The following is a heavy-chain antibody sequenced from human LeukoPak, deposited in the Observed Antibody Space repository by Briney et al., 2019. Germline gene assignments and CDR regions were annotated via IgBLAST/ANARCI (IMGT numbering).Heavy chain of an antibody. J-gene: IGHJ4*02. CDR2: IDPSDSET. Sequence: PGQSLTLSCTASGYSFTSYWIGWVRQMPGKGLEWMGIIDPSDSETQYTPPFQGQVTISVDKSLTTAYLQWNSLKASDTAMYYCARQTAMGRSGDYWGQGTLVTVSS. V-gene: IGHV5-51*01. D-gene: IGHD5-18*01. CDR3: ARQTAMGRSGDY. CDR1: GYSFTSYW.